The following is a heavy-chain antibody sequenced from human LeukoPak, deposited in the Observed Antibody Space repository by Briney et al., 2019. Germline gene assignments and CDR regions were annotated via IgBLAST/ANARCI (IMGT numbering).Heavy chain of an antibody. CDR3: AIENWYDSSGFSKAFDY. CDR2: IEPNSGGA. J-gene: IGHJ4*02. D-gene: IGHD3-22*01. CDR1: GYTFTVKF. Sequence: ASVTVSCKASGYTFTVKFLHWLRQAPGQGLEWMGGIEPNSGGAVYGQKFRGRVTVTRDTSVSTSYMELSSLRADDTAVYYCAIENWYDSSGFSKAFDYWGQGTLVTVSS. V-gene: IGHV1-2*02.